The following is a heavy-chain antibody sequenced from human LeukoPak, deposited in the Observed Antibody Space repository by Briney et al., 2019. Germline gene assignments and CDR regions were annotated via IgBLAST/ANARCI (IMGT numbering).Heavy chain of an antibody. CDR2: ISWNSGSI. V-gene: IGHV3-9*03. J-gene: IGHJ4*02. Sequence: GRSLRLSCAASGFTFDDYAMHWVRQAPGKGLEWVSGISWNSGSIGYADSVKGRFTISRDNAKNSLYLQMNSLRAEDMALYYCAKDSSGYYGSGSFGLSGWGQGTLVTVSS. CDR3: AKDSSGYYGSGSFGLSG. D-gene: IGHD3-10*01. CDR1: GFTFDDYA.